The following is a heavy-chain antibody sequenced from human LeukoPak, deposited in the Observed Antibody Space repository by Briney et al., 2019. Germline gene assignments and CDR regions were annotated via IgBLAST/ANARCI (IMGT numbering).Heavy chain of an antibody. CDR2: IYYSGST. V-gene: IGHV4-59*08. CDR3: ATSGWYLLPGIY. Sequence: SETLSLTCTVSGGSISSYYWSWIRQPPGKGLEWIGYIYYSGSTNYNPSLKSRVTISVDTSKNQFSLKLSSVTAADTAVFYCATSGWYLLPGIYWGQGTLVTVSS. CDR1: GGSISSYY. D-gene: IGHD6-19*01. J-gene: IGHJ4*02.